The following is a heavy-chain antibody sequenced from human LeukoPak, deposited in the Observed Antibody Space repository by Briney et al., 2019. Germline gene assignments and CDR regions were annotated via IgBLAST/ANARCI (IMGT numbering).Heavy chain of an antibody. D-gene: IGHD3-3*01. V-gene: IGHV1-2*06. J-gene: IGHJ4*02. CDR2: INPNSGGT. CDR3: TITIFGVVSPDFDY. Sequence: ASVKVSCKASGYTFTSYYMHWVRQAPGQGLEWMGRINPNSGGTNYAQKFQGRVTMTRDTSISTAYMELSRLRSDDTAVYYCTITIFGVVSPDFDYWGQGTLVTVSS. CDR1: GYTFTSYY.